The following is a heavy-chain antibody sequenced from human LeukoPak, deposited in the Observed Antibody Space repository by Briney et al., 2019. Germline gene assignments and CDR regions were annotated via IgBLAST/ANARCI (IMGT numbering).Heavy chain of an antibody. J-gene: IGHJ4*02. CDR3: AKAIYGDYAVRRYYFDY. CDR1: GFTFSSYG. V-gene: IGHV3-30*02. CDR2: IRYDGSNK. D-gene: IGHD4-17*01. Sequence: GGSLRLSCAASGFTFSSYGMHWVRQAPGKGLEWVAFIRYDGSNKYYADSVKGRFTISRDNSKNTLYLQMNSLRAEDTAVYYCAKAIYGDYAVRRYYFDYWGQGTLVTVSS.